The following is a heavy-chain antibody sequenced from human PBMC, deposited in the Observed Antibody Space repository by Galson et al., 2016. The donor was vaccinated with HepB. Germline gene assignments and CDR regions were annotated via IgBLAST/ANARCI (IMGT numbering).Heavy chain of an antibody. V-gene: IGHV3-23*01. CDR1: GFTLSTCA. CDR2: SSGTGATT. D-gene: IGHD5-24*01. CDR3: TRDGYNHIAFDI. Sequence: SLRLSCAASGFTLSTCAMSWVRQAPGKGLEWVSSSSGTGATTYYADSVKGRFTISRDNLRNTLYLQLDSLRAEDTALYYCTRDGYNHIAFDIWGRGTMVTVSS. J-gene: IGHJ3*02.